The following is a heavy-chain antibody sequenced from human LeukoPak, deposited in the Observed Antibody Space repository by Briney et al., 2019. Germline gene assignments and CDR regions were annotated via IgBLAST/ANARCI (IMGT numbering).Heavy chain of an antibody. V-gene: IGHV1-69*01. J-gene: IGHJ4*02. CDR1: GGTFISYA. CDR2: IIPIFGTA. D-gene: IGHD2-15*01. CDR3: ARLWAWASVCSGGSCYSDY. Sequence: SVKVSCKASGGTFISYAISWVGQAPGQGREWMGGIIPIFGTANYAQKFQGRVTITADESTSTAYMELSSLRSEDTAVYYCARLWAWASVCSGGSCYSDYWGQGTLVTVSS.